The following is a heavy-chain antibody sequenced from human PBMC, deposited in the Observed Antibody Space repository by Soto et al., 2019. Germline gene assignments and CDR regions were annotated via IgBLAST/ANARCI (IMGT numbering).Heavy chain of an antibody. CDR1: GFSLSTIGVG. D-gene: IGHD4-17*01. V-gene: IGHV2-5*02. Sequence: QITLKESGPTLVKPTQTLTLTCTFSGFSLSTIGVGVGWIRQPPGKALEWLALIYWDDDKRYSPSLKSRLTITKDNSKNQVVLTLTNMDPVDTATYYCAHRLTMTTSVGYFHHWGQGTLVTVSS. CDR2: IYWDDDK. CDR3: AHRLTMTTSVGYFHH. J-gene: IGHJ1*01.